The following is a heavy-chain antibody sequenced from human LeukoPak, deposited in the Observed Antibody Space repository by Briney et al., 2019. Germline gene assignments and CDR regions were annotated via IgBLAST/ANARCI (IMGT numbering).Heavy chain of an antibody. CDR1: GFTFSGSW. D-gene: IGHD6-13*01. Sequence: GGSLRLSCVASGFTFSGSWMHWVRQAPGKGLVWVSRIYNDESSTSYADSVKGRFTISRDNAKNTPYLQMNSLRAEDTAVYHCARDPFRDSSYWGQGTLVTVSS. CDR3: ARDPFRDSSY. CDR2: IYNDESST. V-gene: IGHV3-74*01. J-gene: IGHJ4*02.